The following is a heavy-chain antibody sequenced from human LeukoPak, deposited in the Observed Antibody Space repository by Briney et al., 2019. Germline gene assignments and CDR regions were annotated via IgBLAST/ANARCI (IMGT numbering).Heavy chain of an antibody. CDR3: ARDGSELDY. CDR2: ISSSGSSM. CDR1: GFTFSDYH. V-gene: IGHV3-11*04. J-gene: IGHJ4*02. D-gene: IGHD3-10*01. Sequence: GGSLRLSCAASGFTFSDYHMTWIRQAPGQGLEWVSYISSSGSSMYYADSVKGRFTISRDNAKNSLYLQMNSLRAEDTAVYYCARDGSELDYWGQGTLVTVSS.